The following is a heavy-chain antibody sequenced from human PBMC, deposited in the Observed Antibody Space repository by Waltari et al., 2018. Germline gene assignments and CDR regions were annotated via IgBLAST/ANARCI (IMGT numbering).Heavy chain of an antibody. D-gene: IGHD5-12*01. Sequence: EVQLVESGGGLVKPGGSLRLSCAASGFTFSNAWMNWVRQAPGKGLEWVGRIKSKTDGGTTDYAAPVKGRFTISRDDSKNTLYLQMNSLKTEDTAVYYCTTSSRGYDPMPDYWGQGTLVTVSS. V-gene: IGHV3-15*07. CDR1: GFTFSNAW. CDR3: TTSSRGYDPMPDY. J-gene: IGHJ4*02. CDR2: IKSKTDGGTT.